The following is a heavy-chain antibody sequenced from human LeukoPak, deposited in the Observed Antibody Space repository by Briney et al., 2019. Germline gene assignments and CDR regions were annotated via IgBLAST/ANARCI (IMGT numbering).Heavy chain of an antibody. Sequence: GGSLRLSCAASGFTFSSNVMSWVRQVPGKGLEWVSYISSSGSTIYYADSVKGRFTISRDNAKNSLYLQMNSLRAEDTAVYYCARETSPNYDSSGSGIWGQGTLVTVSS. CDR2: ISSSGSTI. V-gene: IGHV3-48*04. J-gene: IGHJ4*02. CDR3: ARETSPNYDSSGSGI. D-gene: IGHD3-22*01. CDR1: GFTFSSNV.